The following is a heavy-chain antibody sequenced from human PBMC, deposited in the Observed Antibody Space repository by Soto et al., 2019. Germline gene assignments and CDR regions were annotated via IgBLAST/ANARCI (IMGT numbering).Heavy chain of an antibody. CDR1: GGSISSSNW. CDR3: ARDRGYSYGRDPNNYFDY. CDR2: IYHSGST. Sequence: SETLSLTCAVSGGSISSSNWWSWVRQPPGKGLEWIGEIYHSGSTNYNPSLKSRVTISVDTSKNQFSLKLSSVTAADTAVYYCARDRGYSYGRDPNNYFDYWGQGTLVTVSS. J-gene: IGHJ4*02. D-gene: IGHD5-18*01. V-gene: IGHV4-4*02.